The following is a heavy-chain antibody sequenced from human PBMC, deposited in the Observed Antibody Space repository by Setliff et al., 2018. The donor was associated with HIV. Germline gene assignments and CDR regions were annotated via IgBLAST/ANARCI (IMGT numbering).Heavy chain of an antibody. CDR2: INPNTGAT. V-gene: IGHV1-2*02. CDR1: GYSFIDYQ. D-gene: IGHD1-7*01. J-gene: IGHJ5*02. CDR3: SRGGRYNWNFNWFDP. Sequence: ASVKVSCKASGYSFIDYQVHWVRQAPGQGLEGMGWINPNTGATNYAQQFQGRVILTRDTSINTAYMELSRLTSDDTANYYCSRGGRYNWNFNWFDPWGQGTLVTVSS.